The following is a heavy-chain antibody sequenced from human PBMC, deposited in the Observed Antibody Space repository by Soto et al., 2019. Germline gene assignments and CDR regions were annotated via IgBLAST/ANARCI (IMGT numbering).Heavy chain of an antibody. CDR1: GASINSGDYY. CDR2: IYYSGSA. Sequence: QVQLQESGPGLVKPSQTLSLTCTVSGASINSGDYYWTWIRQYPGKGLEWIGYIYYSGSAYYNPSLKSRFTISVDTSNNQFSLKLSSVTAADTAVHYCAREGGYKKDAFDIWGQGTMVTVSS. CDR3: AREGGYKKDAFDI. V-gene: IGHV4-31*03. J-gene: IGHJ3*02. D-gene: IGHD5-12*01.